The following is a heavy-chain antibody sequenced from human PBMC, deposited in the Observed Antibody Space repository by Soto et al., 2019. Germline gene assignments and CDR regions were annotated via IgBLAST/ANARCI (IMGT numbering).Heavy chain of an antibody. CDR1: GFTFSSYG. D-gene: IGHD6-13*01. CDR3: ARRSRGIAAAGTSGGRSGSYYSAYYFDY. CDR2: IWYDGSNK. V-gene: IGHV3-33*01. J-gene: IGHJ4*02. Sequence: SLRLSCAASGFTFSSYGMHWVRQAPGKGLEWVAVIWYDGSNKYYADSVKGRFTISRDNSKNTLYLQMNSLRAEDTAVYYCARRSRGIAAAGTSGGRSGSYYSAYYFDYWGQGTLVTVSS.